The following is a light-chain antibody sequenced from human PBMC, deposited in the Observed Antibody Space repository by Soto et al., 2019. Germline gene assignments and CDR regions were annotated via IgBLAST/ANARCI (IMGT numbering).Light chain of an antibody. CDR3: QQYGSSPFT. J-gene: IGKJ3*01. CDR1: QSVSSSY. Sequence: EIVLTQSPGTLSLSPGERATLSCRASQSVSSSYLAWYQQKPGQAPRLLIYGASSRATGIPDRFSGSGSGTDFTLTTSRLDPEDFAVYYCQQYGSSPFTFGPGTKVDIK. V-gene: IGKV3-20*01. CDR2: GAS.